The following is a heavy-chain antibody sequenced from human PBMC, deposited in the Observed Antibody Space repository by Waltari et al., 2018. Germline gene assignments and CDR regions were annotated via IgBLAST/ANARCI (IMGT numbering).Heavy chain of an antibody. Sequence: QVQLVQSGAEVKKPGASVKVSCKASGYTFTGYYMHWVRQAPGPGLEWMGRINPNSGGTNYAQKFQGRVTMTRDTSISTAYMELSRLRSDDTAVYYCARDREGEYSSSSGDSFDYWGQGTLVTVSS. CDR1: GYTFTGYY. CDR3: ARDREGEYSSSSGDSFDY. V-gene: IGHV1-2*06. CDR2: INPNSGGT. D-gene: IGHD6-6*01. J-gene: IGHJ4*02.